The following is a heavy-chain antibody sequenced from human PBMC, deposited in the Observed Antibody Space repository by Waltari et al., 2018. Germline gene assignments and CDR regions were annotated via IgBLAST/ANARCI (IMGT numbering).Heavy chain of an antibody. Sequence: QVQLQESGPGLVKPSETLSLTCTVSGGSISSYYWSWIRQPAGKGLEWIGRIYTSGSTNYNPALKSRVTMSVDTSKNQFSLKLGSVTAADTAVYYCARGGRGCSSTSCSAHGHFDYWGQGTLVTVSS. CDR3: ARGGRGCSSTSCSAHGHFDY. CDR2: IYTSGST. D-gene: IGHD2-2*01. V-gene: IGHV4-4*07. CDR1: GGSISSYY. J-gene: IGHJ4*02.